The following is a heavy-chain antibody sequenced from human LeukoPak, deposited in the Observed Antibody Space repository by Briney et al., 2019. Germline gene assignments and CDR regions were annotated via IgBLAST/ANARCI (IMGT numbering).Heavy chain of an antibody. J-gene: IGHJ4*02. D-gene: IGHD6-6*01. Sequence: GASVKVSCKASGYTFTGYYMHWVRQAPGQGLEWMGWINPNSGGTNYAQKFQGRVTMTRDTSISTAYMELSRLRSDDTAVYYCARDAVKSIAARPIGYWGQGTPVTVSS. CDR2: INPNSGGT. CDR3: ARDAVKSIAARPIGY. CDR1: GYTFTGYY. V-gene: IGHV1-2*02.